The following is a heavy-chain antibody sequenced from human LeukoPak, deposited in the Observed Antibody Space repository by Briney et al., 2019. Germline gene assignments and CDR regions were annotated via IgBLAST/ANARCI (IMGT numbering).Heavy chain of an antibody. CDR3: ARGGVTTGLGY. CDR2: ISTYNGNT. V-gene: IGHV1-18*04. Sequence: ASVKVSCKASGYTFTSYGICWVRQAPGQGLEWMGWISTYNGNTNYAQKPQGRVTMTTDTSTSTAYMELRGLRSDDTAIYYCARGGVTTGLGYWGQGTLVTVSS. J-gene: IGHJ4*02. D-gene: IGHD4-17*01. CDR1: GYTFTSYG.